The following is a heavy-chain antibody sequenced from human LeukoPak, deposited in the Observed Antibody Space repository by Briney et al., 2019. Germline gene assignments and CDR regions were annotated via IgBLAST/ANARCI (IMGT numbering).Heavy chain of an antibody. V-gene: IGHV4-34*01. CDR1: GGSFSGYY. CDR2: INHSGST. Sequence: PSETLSLTCAVYGGSFSGYYWSWIRQPPGKGPEWIGEINHSGSTNYNPSLKSRVTISVDTSKNQFSLKLSSVTAADTAVYYCAGYYYGSGSYPWGVWGKGTTVTVSS. J-gene: IGHJ6*04. CDR3: AGYYYGSGSYPWGV. D-gene: IGHD3-10*01.